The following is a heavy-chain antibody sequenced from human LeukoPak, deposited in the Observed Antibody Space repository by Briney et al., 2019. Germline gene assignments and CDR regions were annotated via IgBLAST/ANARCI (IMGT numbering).Heavy chain of an antibody. CDR2: INTNTGNP. D-gene: IGHD1-26*01. Sequence: ASVKVSCKASGYTFTSYAMNWVRQAPGQGLEWMGWINTNTGNPTYAQGFTGRFVFSLDTSVSTAYLQISSLKAEDTAVYYCARGPYGAGLPNWFDPWGQGTLVTVSS. CDR1: GYTFTSYA. V-gene: IGHV7-4-1*02. CDR3: ARGPYGAGLPNWFDP. J-gene: IGHJ5*02.